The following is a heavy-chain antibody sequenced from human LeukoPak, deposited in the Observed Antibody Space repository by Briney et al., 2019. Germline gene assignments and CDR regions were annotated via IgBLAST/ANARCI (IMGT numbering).Heavy chain of an antibody. CDR2: IYTSGST. V-gene: IGHV4-4*07. D-gene: IGHD5-18*01. CDR1: GDSISSYY. CDR3: ARTKKRGYSYGYIAFDI. Sequence: SETLSLTCTVSGDSISSYYWSWIRQPAGKGLEWIGRIYTSGSTNYNPSLKSRVTMSVDTSKNQFSLKLSSVTAADTAVYYCARTKKRGYSYGYIAFDIWGQGTMVTVSS. J-gene: IGHJ3*02.